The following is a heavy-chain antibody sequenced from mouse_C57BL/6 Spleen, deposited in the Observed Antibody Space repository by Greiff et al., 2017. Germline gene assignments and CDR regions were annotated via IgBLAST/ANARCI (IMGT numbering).Heavy chain of an antibody. D-gene: IGHD3-2*02. CDR3: ARRPFSTAQAPMDY. CDR2: IYPRSGNT. Sequence: QVQLQQSGAELARPGASVKLSCKASGYTFTSYGISWVKQRTGQGLEWIGEIYPRSGNTYYNEKFKGKATLTADKSSSTAYMELRSLTSEDSAVYFCARRPFSTAQAPMDYWGQGTSVTVAS. J-gene: IGHJ4*01. V-gene: IGHV1-81*01. CDR1: GYTFTSYG.